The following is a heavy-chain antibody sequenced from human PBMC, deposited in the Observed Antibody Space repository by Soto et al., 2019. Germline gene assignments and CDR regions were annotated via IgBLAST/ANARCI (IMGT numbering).Heavy chain of an antibody. CDR2: IYYSGAT. Sequence: PSETLSLTCSVSGDSIKYYYWNWIRQPPGKGLEWIGYIYYSGATNYNPSLKSRVTISKDQFSLQLSSVTAADTAVYYCVRGETKAHFDYWGQGIMVTVYS. CDR1: GDSIKYYY. V-gene: IGHV4-59*01. CDR3: VRGETKAHFDY. J-gene: IGHJ4*02. D-gene: IGHD3-16*01.